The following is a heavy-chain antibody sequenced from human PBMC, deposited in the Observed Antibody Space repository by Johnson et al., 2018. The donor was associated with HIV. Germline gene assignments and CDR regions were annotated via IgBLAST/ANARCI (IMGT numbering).Heavy chain of an antibody. CDR1: GFTVTGYN. J-gene: IGHJ3*01. D-gene: IGHD6-6*01. V-gene: IGHV3-66*01. Sequence: VQLVESGGGVVQPGGSLRLSCAASGFTVTGYNMNWVRQAPVKGLEWVSVIYTGSDSTSYTDSVKDRFTISRDSSKNAVYLQMSSLRAADTALYYCARGSSGSFDLWGRGTMVTVSS. CDR2: IYTGSDST. CDR3: ARGSSGSFDL.